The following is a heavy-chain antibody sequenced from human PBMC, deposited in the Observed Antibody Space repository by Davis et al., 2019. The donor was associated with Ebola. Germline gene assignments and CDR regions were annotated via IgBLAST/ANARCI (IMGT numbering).Heavy chain of an antibody. J-gene: IGHJ6*03. D-gene: IGHD3-3*01. CDR3: ARPKGLTIFGGSKYYMDV. Sequence: GESLKISCAGSGLTVSSHSMNWVRQAPGKGLEWVAYISRSGSSIYYADSVKGRFTISRDNAKNSLYLQMNSLRAEDTAVYYCARPKGLTIFGGSKYYMDVWGKGTTVTVSS. CDR2: ISRSGSSI. V-gene: IGHV3-48*04. CDR1: GLTVSSHS.